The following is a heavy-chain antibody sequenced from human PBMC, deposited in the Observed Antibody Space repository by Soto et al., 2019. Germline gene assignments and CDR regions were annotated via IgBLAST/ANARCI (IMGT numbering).Heavy chain of an antibody. CDR1: GFPFSDYY. D-gene: IGHD3-22*01. CDR2: ISSSAYT. Sequence: PGGSLRLSCAASGFPFSDYYMSWIRQAPGEGLEWISYISSSAYTIYADSVKGRFTISRDNAKNSLFLQMTSLRVEDTAVYYCARNFDSGGYYSDYWGQETLVTV. V-gene: IGHV3-11*06. J-gene: IGHJ4*02. CDR3: ARNFDSGGYYSDY.